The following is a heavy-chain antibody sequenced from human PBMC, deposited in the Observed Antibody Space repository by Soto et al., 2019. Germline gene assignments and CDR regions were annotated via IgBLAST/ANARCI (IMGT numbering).Heavy chain of an antibody. J-gene: IGHJ6*02. CDR1: GYTFTSYY. CDR2: INPSGGST. D-gene: IGHD6-6*01. CDR3: ARAYSSSAPYYYYGMDV. V-gene: IGHV1-46*01. Sequence: ASVKVSCKASGYTFTSYYMHWVRQAPGQGLEWMGIINPSGGSTSYAQKFQGRVTMTRDTSTSTVYMELSSLRSEDTAVYYFARAYSSSAPYYYYGMDVWGQGTTVTVSS.